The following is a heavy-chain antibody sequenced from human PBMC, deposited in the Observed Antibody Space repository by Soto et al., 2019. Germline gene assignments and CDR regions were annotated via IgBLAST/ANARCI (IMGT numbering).Heavy chain of an antibody. CDR2: ISYDGSNK. D-gene: IGHD6-19*01. CDR1: GFTFSSYG. Sequence: GGSLRLSCAASGFTFSSYGMHWVRQAPGKGLEWVAVISYDGSNKYYADSVKGRFTISRDNSKNTLYLQMNSLRAEDTAVYYCAKDTQSSGWNYWGQGTLVTVSS. J-gene: IGHJ4*02. CDR3: AKDTQSSGWNY. V-gene: IGHV3-30*18.